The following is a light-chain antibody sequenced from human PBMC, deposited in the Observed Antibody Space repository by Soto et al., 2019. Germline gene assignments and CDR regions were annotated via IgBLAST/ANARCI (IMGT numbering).Light chain of an antibody. Sequence: QSVLTQPPSVSGAPGQRVAISCTGSSSNIGAEYDVHWYQQLPGTAPKRLIYGDNNRPSGVPDRFSGSKSGTSASLAITGLQAEDEADYYCQSYDNSLSVYVFGTGTKLTVL. CDR1: SSNIGAEYD. J-gene: IGLJ1*01. CDR2: GDN. CDR3: QSYDNSLSVYV. V-gene: IGLV1-40*01.